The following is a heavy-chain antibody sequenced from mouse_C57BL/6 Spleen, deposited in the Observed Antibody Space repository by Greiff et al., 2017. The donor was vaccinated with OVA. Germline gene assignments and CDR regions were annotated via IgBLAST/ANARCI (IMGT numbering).Heavy chain of an antibody. V-gene: IGHV1-55*01. CDR3: ARPPYGSSLCYFDF. J-gene: IGHJ2*01. CDR2: IYPSSGST. CDR1: GYTFTSYW. D-gene: IGHD1-1*01. Sequence: VKLQQPGAELVKPGASVKMSCKASGYTFTSYWITWVKQRPGQGLEWIGDIYPSSGSTNYNEKFKSKATLTVDTSSSTAYMQLSSLTSEDSAVYYCARPPYGSSLCYFDFWGKGTTLTVSS.